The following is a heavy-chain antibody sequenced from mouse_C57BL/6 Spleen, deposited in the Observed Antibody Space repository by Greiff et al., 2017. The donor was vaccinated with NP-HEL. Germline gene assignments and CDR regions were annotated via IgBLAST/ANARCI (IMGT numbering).Heavy chain of an antibody. CDR1: GYTFTSYW. V-gene: IGHV1-64*01. D-gene: IGHD2-4*01. CDR2: IHPNSGST. Sequence: VQLQQPGAELVKPGASVKLSCKASGYTFTSYWMHWVKQRPGQGLEWIGMIHPNSGSTNYNEKFKSKATLTVDKSSSTAYMQLSSLTSEDSAVYYCARFYDYDEDFDYWGQGTTLTVSS. J-gene: IGHJ2*01. CDR3: ARFYDYDEDFDY.